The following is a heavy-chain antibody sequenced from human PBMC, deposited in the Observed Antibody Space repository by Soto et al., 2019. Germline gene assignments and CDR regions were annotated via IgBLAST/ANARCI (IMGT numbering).Heavy chain of an antibody. CDR1: GDSISSSKYY. J-gene: IGHJ4*02. D-gene: IGHD2-2*02. CDR3: ARRVTASCCYTD. CDR2: IYYSGSP. V-gene: IGHV4-39*01. Sequence: ETLSLTCTFSGDSISSSKYYWGWIRQPPGKGLEWIGSIYYSGSPYYNSSLKSRVTISVDTSKNQFSLKLSSVTAADTAVYYCARRVTASCCYTDWGQGTLVTVSS.